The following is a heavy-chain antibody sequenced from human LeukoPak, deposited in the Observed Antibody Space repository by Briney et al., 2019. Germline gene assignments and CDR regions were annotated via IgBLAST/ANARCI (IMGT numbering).Heavy chain of an antibody. CDR2: IYHSGST. CDR3: ARVGTGTTLSYYYYYMDV. V-gene: IGHV4-38-2*02. D-gene: IGHD1-1*01. Sequence: PSETLSLTCTVSGYSISSGYYWGWIRQPPGKGLEWIGSIYHSGSTYYNPSLKSRVTISVDTSKNQFSLKLSSVTAADTAVYYCARVGTGTTLSYYYYYMDVWGKGTTVTVSS. J-gene: IGHJ6*03. CDR1: GYSISSGYY.